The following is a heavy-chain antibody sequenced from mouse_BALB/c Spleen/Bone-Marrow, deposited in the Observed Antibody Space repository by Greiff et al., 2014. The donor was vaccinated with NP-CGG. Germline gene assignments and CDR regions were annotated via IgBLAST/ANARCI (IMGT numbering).Heavy chain of an antibody. D-gene: IGHD1-2*01. V-gene: IGHV2-9*02. CDR2: IWADGST. J-gene: IGHJ4*01. Sequence: VHLVESGPGLVAPSQSLSITCTVSGFSLTNYGVHWVCQSPGKGLEWLGVIWADGSTNYNSALMSRLSISKDNSKSQVFFKMNSLQTDDTAMYYCARITTATGAMDYWGQGTSVTVSS. CDR1: GFSLTNYG. CDR3: ARITTATGAMDY.